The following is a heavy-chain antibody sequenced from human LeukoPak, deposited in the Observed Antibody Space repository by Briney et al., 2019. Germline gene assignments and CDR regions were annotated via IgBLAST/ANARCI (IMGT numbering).Heavy chain of an antibody. CDR3: ARFGAPQWSAAPLGINDFDI. CDR2: ISLNSGDT. J-gene: IGHJ3*02. V-gene: IGHV1-2*02. CDR1: GYTFTGYY. D-gene: IGHD6-13*01. Sequence: ASVKVSCKAAGYTFTGYYLHWVRLAPGQGLEWMGWISLNSGDTDYSEKFQGRVTLTRDTSISTAYMELNSLKSDDTAIYYCARFGAPQWSAAPLGINDFDIWGQGTMVTVSS.